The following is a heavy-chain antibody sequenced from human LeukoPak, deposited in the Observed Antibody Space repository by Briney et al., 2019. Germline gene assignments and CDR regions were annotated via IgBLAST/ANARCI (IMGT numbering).Heavy chain of an antibody. CDR2: IYTSGST. CDR3: ARDEYNWNYSGFDP. D-gene: IGHD1-7*01. Sequence: PSQTLSLTCTVSGGSISSGSYYWSWIRQPAGKGLEWIGRIYTSGSTNYNPSLKSRVTISVDTSKNQFSLKLSSVTAADTAVYYCARDEYNWNYSGFDPWGQGTLVTVSS. V-gene: IGHV4-61*02. CDR1: GGSISSGSYY. J-gene: IGHJ5*02.